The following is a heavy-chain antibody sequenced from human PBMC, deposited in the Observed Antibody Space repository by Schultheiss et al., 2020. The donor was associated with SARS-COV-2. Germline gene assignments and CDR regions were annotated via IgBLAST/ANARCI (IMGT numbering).Heavy chain of an antibody. D-gene: IGHD4-11*01. Sequence: GGSLRLSCAASGFTFSSYAMHWVRQAPGKGLEWVAVISYDGSNKYYADSVKGRFTISRDNSKNTLYLQMNSLRAEDTAVYYCAKDHNSVGGDSSLDYFDFWGQGTLVTVSS. V-gene: IGHV3-30-3*01. J-gene: IGHJ4*02. CDR2: ISYDGSNK. CDR3: AKDHNSVGGDSSLDYFDF. CDR1: GFTFSSYA.